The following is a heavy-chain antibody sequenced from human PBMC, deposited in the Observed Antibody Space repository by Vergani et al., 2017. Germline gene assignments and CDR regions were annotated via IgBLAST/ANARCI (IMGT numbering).Heavy chain of an antibody. CDR2: IKQDGSEK. CDR1: GFTFSSYW. CDR3: ARDAPIYCSGGICYPESFDYYYYYYMDV. J-gene: IGHJ6*03. Sequence: EVQLVESGGGLVQPGGSLRLSCAASGFTFSSYWMSWVRQAPGKGLEWVANIKQDGSEKYYVDSVKGRFTISRDNAKNSLYLQMNSLRAEDTAVYYCARDAPIYCSGGICYPESFDYYYYYYMDVWGKGTTVTVSS. D-gene: IGHD2-15*01. V-gene: IGHV3-7*01.